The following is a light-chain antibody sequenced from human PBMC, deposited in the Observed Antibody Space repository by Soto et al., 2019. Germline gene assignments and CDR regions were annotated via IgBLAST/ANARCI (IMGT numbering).Light chain of an antibody. CDR3: QQRSNWPTT. CDR2: GAS. V-gene: IGKV3-11*01. CDR1: QTISTH. J-gene: IGKJ5*01. Sequence: DIVLTQSPATLSLSPGERATLSCRASQTISTHLAWYQQKPGQAPRLLIYGASYRATGIPARISGSGSGTDFTLTISGLEPEDFAVYYCQQRSNWPTTFGKGTRLEIK.